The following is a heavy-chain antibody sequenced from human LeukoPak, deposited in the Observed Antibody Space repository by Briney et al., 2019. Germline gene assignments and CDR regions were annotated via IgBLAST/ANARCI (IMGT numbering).Heavy chain of an antibody. D-gene: IGHD3-22*01. CDR1: GYTFTSYG. J-gene: IGHJ6*03. CDR3: ARLVITMIVNYYYMDV. V-gene: IGHV1-18*01. Sequence: GASVKVSCKASGYTFTSYGISWVRQAPGQGLEWMGWISAYNGNTNYAQKLQGRVTMTTDTSTSTAYMELRSLRSDDTAVYYCARLVITMIVNYYYMDVWGKGTTVTVSS. CDR2: ISAYNGNT.